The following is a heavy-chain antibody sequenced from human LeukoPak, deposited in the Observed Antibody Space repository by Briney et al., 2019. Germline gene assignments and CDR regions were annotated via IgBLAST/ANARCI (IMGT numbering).Heavy chain of an antibody. CDR3: ARDTSIAARPRPELDY. V-gene: IGHV3-48*01. J-gene: IGHJ4*02. Sequence: GGSLRLSCAASGFTFSSYSMNWVRQAPGKGLEWVSYISSSSSTIYYADSVKGRFTISRDNAKNSLYLQMNSLRAEDTAVYYCARDTSIAARPRPELDYWGQGTLVTVSS. D-gene: IGHD6-6*01. CDR1: GFTFSSYS. CDR2: ISSSSSTI.